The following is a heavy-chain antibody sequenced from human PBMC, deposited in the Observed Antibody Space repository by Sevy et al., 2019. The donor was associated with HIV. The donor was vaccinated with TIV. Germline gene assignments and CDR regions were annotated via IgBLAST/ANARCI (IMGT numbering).Heavy chain of an antibody. CDR1: GFTFSSYS. D-gene: IGHD2-15*01. Sequence: GGSLRLSCAASGFTFSSYSMNWVRQAPGKGLEWVSYISSSSSTIYYADSVKGRFTISRDNSKNTLYLQMNSLRAEDTAVYYCARGLPRYCSGGSCYGMDVWGQGTTVTVSS. CDR3: ARGLPRYCSGGSCYGMDV. CDR2: ISSSSSTI. V-gene: IGHV3-48*01. J-gene: IGHJ6*02.